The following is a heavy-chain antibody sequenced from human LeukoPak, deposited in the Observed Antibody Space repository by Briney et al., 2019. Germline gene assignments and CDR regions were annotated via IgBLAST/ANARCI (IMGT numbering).Heavy chain of an antibody. V-gene: IGHV4-39*07. CDR2: IYYSGST. CDR1: GGSINSRSDY. CDR3: ARDCSGASCYDY. D-gene: IGHD2-15*01. Sequence: PSETLSPTCTVSGGSINSRSDYWGWIRQPPGKGLEWIGSIYYSGSTHYNPSLKSRVTISLDTPRNQFSLKLSSVTAADTAVYYCARDCSGASCYDYWGQGTLVTVSS. J-gene: IGHJ4*02.